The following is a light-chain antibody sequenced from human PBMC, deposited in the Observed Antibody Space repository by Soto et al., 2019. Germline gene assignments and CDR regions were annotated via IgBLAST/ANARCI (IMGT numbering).Light chain of an antibody. V-gene: IGKV3-20*01. CDR3: QQYGSSYPWT. Sequence: IGLTQSPGTLSLSPGERATLSCRASQSVSSNYLAWYQQKPGQAPRLLIYGASSRATGIPDRFSGSGSGTDFTLTISRLEPEDFAVYYCQQYGSSYPWTFGQGTKVDI. J-gene: IGKJ1*01. CDR2: GAS. CDR1: QSVSSNY.